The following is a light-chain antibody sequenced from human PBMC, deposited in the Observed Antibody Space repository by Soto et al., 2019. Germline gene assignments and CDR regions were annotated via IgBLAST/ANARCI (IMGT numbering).Light chain of an antibody. J-gene: IGLJ7*01. CDR1: SSDVGSHNL. CDR2: EVS. V-gene: IGLV2-23*02. CDR3: CSYGGSRPV. Sequence: QSALTQPASVSGSPGQSITISCTGTSSDVGSHNLVSWYQQHPGQAPKLMIYEVSKRPLGVSTRFSASKSGNTASLTISGLQAEDEADYYCCSYGGSRPVFGGGTQLTVL.